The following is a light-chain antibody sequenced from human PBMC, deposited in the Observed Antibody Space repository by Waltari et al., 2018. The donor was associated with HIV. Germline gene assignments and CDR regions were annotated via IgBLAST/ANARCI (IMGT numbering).Light chain of an antibody. Sequence: EIVLTQSPATLSLSPGERATLSCRASQSISTYLAWYQHRPGQAPRLLIYGASSRATGIPARFSGSGSGTDFTLTISSLEPGDFGVFYCQQRSSWPITFGQGTRLEIK. CDR3: QQRSSWPIT. CDR2: GAS. CDR1: QSISTY. J-gene: IGKJ5*01. V-gene: IGKV3-11*01.